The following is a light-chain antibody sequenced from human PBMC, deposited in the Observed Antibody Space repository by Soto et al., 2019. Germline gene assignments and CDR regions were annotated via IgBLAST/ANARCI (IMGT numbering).Light chain of an antibody. Sequence: QSALTQPASVSRSPGHSITISFTGTISYVGGYNYVSWYQQHPGKAPKLMIYEVSNRPSGVSDRSSGSKSDNTASLNISGLKAEDGADYYCSSYTSSSTSYVFATGTKVTVL. J-gene: IGLJ1*01. CDR2: EVS. CDR3: SSYTSSSTSYV. V-gene: IGLV2-14*01. CDR1: ISYVGGYNY.